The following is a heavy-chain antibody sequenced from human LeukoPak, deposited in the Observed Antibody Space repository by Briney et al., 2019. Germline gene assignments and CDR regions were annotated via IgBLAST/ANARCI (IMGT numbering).Heavy chain of an antibody. Sequence: ASVKVSCKTSGYTFTNYDINWVRQATGQGLEWMGWLSPNSGNTAYAQKFRGSVTMTMNTSISTAYMDLSSLRSEDTAVYYCARGAMATRVLDFRGQGTQVTVSS. CDR3: ARGAMATRVLDF. CDR1: GYTFTNYD. V-gene: IGHV1-8*01. CDR2: LSPNSGNT. D-gene: IGHD5-24*01. J-gene: IGHJ4*02.